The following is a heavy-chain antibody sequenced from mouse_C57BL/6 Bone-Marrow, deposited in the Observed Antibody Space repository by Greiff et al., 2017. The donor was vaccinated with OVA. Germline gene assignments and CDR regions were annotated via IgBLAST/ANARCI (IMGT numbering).Heavy chain of an antibody. CDR3: TTSLFDGYPLYAMDY. CDR1: GFNIKDDY. V-gene: IGHV14-4*01. Sequence: VQLQQSGAELVRPGASVTLSCTASGFNIKDDYMHWVKQRPEQGLEWIGWIDPENGDTEYASKFSGQATITADTYSNTAYLQLSSLTSEDTAVYYCTTSLFDGYPLYAMDYWGQGTSVTVSS. J-gene: IGHJ4*01. CDR2: IDPENGDT. D-gene: IGHD2-3*01.